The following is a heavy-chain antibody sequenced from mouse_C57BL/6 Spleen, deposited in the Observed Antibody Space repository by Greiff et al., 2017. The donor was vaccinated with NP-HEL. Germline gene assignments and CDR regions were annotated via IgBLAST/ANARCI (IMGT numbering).Heavy chain of an antibody. D-gene: IGHD1-1*01. Sequence: VHLVESGPGLVQPSQSLSITCTVSGFSLTSYGVHWVRQSPGKGLEWLGVIWSGGSTDYNAAFISRLSISKDNSKSQVFFKMNSLQADDTAIYYCARALPFTTVVARDAMDYWGQGTSVTVSS. J-gene: IGHJ4*01. CDR1: GFSLTSYG. V-gene: IGHV2-2*01. CDR2: IWSGGST. CDR3: ARALPFTTVVARDAMDY.